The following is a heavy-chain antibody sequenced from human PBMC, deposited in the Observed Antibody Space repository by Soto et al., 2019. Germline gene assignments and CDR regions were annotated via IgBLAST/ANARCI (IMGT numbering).Heavy chain of an antibody. CDR1: GGSISSSSYY. J-gene: IGHJ5*02. D-gene: IGHD3-3*01. CDR3: ARQGNYDFWSGTPNNWFDP. Sequence: PSETLSLTCTVSGGSISSSSYYWGWIRQPPGKGLEWIGSIYYNGSTYYNPSLKSRVTISVDTSKNQFSLKLSSVTAADTAVYYCARQGNYDFWSGTPNNWFDPWGQGTLVTAPQ. CDR2: IYYNGST. V-gene: IGHV4-39*01.